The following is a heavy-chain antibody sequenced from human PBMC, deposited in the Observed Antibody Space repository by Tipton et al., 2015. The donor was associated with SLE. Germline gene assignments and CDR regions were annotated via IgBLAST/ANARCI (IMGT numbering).Heavy chain of an antibody. CDR2: IYPSDSDT. CDR3: ARQEHQLGFDS. J-gene: IGHJ4*02. V-gene: IGHV5-51*01. CDR1: GYSFSNYW. Sequence: QLVQSGAEVKKPGESLKISCKGSGYSFSNYWIGWVRQMPGKGLEWMGIIYPSDSDTRYSPSFQGHVTISADRSINTAYLQWNSLETSDTAMYYCARQEHQLGFDSWGQGTLVTVSS. D-gene: IGHD2-2*01.